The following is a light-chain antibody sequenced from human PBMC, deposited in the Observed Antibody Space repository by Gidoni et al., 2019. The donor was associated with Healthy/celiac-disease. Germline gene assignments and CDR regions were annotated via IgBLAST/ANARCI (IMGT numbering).Light chain of an antibody. J-gene: IGLJ2*01. CDR3: CSYAGSSTFE. V-gene: IGLV2-23*03. CDR1: SSDVGSYNL. CDR2: EGS. Sequence: QSALTQPASVSGSPGQSITISCTGTSSDVGSYNLVSWYQQQPGKAPKLMIYEGSKRPSGVSNRFSGSKSGNTASLTISVLQAEDEADYYCCSYAGSSTFEFGGGTKLTVL.